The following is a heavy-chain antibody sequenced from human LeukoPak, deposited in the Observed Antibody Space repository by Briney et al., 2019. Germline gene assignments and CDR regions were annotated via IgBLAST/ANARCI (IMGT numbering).Heavy chain of an antibody. D-gene: IGHD6-19*01. CDR3: TRHRVADTTEFAY. Sequence: GGSLRLSCAASGFTVSNNYMSWVRLAPGKGLEFVSALYPGGVTYYADSVKGRFTISSDTSKNTVDVQMTSLRAEDTAMYYCTRHRVADTTEFAYWGQGTLVTVSA. J-gene: IGHJ4*02. CDR1: GFTVSNNY. CDR2: LYPGGVT. V-gene: IGHV3-53*05.